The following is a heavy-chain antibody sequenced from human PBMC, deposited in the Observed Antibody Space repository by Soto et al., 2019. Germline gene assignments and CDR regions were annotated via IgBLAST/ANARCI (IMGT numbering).Heavy chain of an antibody. CDR1: GGSISSSNC. D-gene: IGHD2-8*01. CDR2: IYYSEDT. CDR3: ARDPEYDAIDF. V-gene: IGHV4-31*11. J-gene: IGHJ4*02. Sequence: TLSLTCAVSGGSISSSNCWSWIRQPPGKGLEWIGHIYYSEDTHYNPSLKSRATISVDTSQSQFSLTLTSVTDADTAIYYCARDPEYDAIDFWGQGTLVTVSS.